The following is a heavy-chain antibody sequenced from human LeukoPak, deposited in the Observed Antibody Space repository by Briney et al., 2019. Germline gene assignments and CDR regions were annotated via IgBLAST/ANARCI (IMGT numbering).Heavy chain of an antibody. J-gene: IGHJ6*03. V-gene: IGHV4-61*02. CDR2: IYTSGST. Sequence: SQTLSLTCTVSGGSISSGSYYWSWIRRPAGKGLEWIGRIYTSGSTNYNPSLKSRVTISVDTSKNQFSLKLSSVTAADTAVYYCASGPAVYYYYYMDVWGKGTTVTVSS. CDR3: ASGPAVYYYYYMDV. D-gene: IGHD6-19*01. CDR1: GGSISSGSYY.